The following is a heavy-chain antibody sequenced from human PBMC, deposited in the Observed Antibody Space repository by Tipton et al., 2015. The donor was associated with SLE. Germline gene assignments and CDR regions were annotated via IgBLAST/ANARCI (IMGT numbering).Heavy chain of an antibody. CDR3: AKRGIVANYRYYYYCMDV. J-gene: IGHJ6*02. CDR1: GYTFDDYA. V-gene: IGHV3-9*01. CDR2: LSWNSGSI. D-gene: IGHD4/OR15-4a*01. Sequence: QLVQSGAEVKKPGASVKVSCKASGYTFDDYAMHWVRQAPGKGLEWVSGLSWNSGSIGYADFVKDRFTISRNNAKNSLYLQMNSLRAEDAALYYCAKRGIVANYRYYYYCMDVWGQGTTVTVSS.